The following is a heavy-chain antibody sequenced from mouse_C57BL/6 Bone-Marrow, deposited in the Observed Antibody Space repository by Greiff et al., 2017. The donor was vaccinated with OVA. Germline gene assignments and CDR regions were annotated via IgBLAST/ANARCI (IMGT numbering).Heavy chain of an antibody. Sequence: VQLQQSGPELVKPGASVKMSCKASGYTFTDYIMHWVKQSHGKSLEWIGYINPNNGGTSYNQKFKGKATLTVNKSSSTAYMELRRLTSEDAAVYYGAGVGLRPGFAYWGQGTLVTVSA. CDR2: INPNNGGT. J-gene: IGHJ3*01. D-gene: IGHD2-2*01. V-gene: IGHV1-22*01. CDR1: GYTFTDYI. CDR3: AGVGLRPGFAY.